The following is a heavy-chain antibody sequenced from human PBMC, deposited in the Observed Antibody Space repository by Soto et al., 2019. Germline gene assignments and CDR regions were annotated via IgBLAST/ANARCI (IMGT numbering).Heavy chain of an antibody. D-gene: IGHD6-13*01. Sequence: GGSLRLSCAASGFSLNNNYMNWVRQAPGKGLEWVSIIYTGGSTYYADSVKGRFTISRDDFKNTLYLQMNSLRAEDTAVYYCAYSSTPFDYWGQGTLVTSPQ. V-gene: IGHV3-66*01. CDR3: AYSSTPFDY. J-gene: IGHJ4*02. CDR2: IYTGGST. CDR1: GFSLNNNY.